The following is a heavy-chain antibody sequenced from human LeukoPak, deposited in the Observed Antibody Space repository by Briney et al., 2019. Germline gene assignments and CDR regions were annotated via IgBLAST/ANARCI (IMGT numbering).Heavy chain of an antibody. CDR1: GFTVSSNY. J-gene: IGHJ4*02. Sequence: GXXLRLSCAASGFTVSSNYMTWVRQAPGKGLEWVSVIYSGGSTYPSDAVKGRFTISRDNSKNTLYLQMNSLRAEDTAVYFCARGISSSSCCHFDYWGQGTLVTVSS. D-gene: IGHD2-2*01. V-gene: IGHV3-66*02. CDR2: IYSGGST. CDR3: ARGISSSSCCHFDY.